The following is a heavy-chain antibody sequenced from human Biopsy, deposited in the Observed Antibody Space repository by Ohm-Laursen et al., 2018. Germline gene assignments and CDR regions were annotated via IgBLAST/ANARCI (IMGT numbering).Heavy chain of an antibody. CDR3: ATKLTGYFHH. J-gene: IGHJ1*01. D-gene: IGHD3-9*01. V-gene: IGHV1-69*06. CDR1: GGTFSNYG. Sequence: GASVKVSCKAPGGTFSNYGVNWVRQAPGQGLEWLGGNIPILGTGNYAQKFQDRVTVASDTSTSTATMELRSLRSDETAVYYCATKLTGYFHHWGQGTLVIVSS. CDR2: NIPILGTG.